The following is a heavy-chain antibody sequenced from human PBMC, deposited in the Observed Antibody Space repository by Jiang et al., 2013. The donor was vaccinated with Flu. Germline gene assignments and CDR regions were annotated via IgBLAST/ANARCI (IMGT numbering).Heavy chain of an antibody. CDR2: IYYSGST. CDR3: ARRRGWGGYYYGMDV. J-gene: IGHJ6*01. CDR1: GGSISSSSYY. Sequence: GSGLVKPSETLSLTCTVSGGSISSSSYYWGWIRQPPGKGLEWIGSIYYSGSTYYNPSLKSRVTISVDTSKNQFSLKLSSVTAADTAVYYCARRRGWGGYYYGMDVWGPRGPRVTVSS. V-gene: IGHV4-39*01. D-gene: IGHD1-26*01.